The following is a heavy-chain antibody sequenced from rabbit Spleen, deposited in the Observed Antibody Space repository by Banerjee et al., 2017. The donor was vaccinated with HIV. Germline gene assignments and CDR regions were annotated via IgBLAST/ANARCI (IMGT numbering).Heavy chain of an antibody. Sequence: QEQLVESGGGLVQPGGSLKLSCKASGIDFSSDGMSWVRQAPGKGLEWIGYIDPIFDSTYYASWVNGRFTISSHNAQNTLYLQLNSLTAADTATYFCARDLSYDDYRWGFNLWGPGTLVTVS. CDR2: IDPIFDST. CDR1: GIDFSSDG. V-gene: IGHV1S47*01. J-gene: IGHJ4*01. D-gene: IGHD2-1*01. CDR3: ARDLSYDDYRWGFNL.